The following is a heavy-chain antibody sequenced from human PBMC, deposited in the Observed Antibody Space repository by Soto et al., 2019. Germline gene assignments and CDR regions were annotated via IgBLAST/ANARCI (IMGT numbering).Heavy chain of an antibody. CDR3: VRGNGYTYGPFDN. V-gene: IGHV3-33*01. CDR2: IWFNGSER. D-gene: IGHD5-18*01. CDR1: GFSFENYG. J-gene: IGHJ4*02. Sequence: GGPLRLSCAASGFSFENYGMHWVRQAPGKGLEWVAAIWFNGSERKYGDSVKGRFTISRDNSKNTVFLQMSSLSAEDTAVYYCVRGNGYTYGPFDNWGQGTLVTVSS.